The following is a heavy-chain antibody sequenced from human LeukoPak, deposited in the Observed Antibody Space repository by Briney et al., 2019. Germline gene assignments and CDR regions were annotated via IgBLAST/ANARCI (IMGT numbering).Heavy chain of an antibody. CDR2: FDSEDGET. Sequence: ASVKVSCKVSGYTLTELSMHWVRQAPGKGLEGRGGFDSEDGETIYAQKFQVRGTMTEYTSTDTAYMYLSSLRSEDPGVYYCATDYDFWSGYQWNYWGQGTLVTVSS. D-gene: IGHD3-3*01. CDR3: ATDYDFWSGYQWNY. J-gene: IGHJ4*02. CDR1: GYTLTELS. V-gene: IGHV1-24*01.